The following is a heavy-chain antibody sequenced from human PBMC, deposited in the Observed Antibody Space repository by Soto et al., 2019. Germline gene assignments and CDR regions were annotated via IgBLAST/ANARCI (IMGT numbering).Heavy chain of an antibody. V-gene: IGHV1-3*01. D-gene: IGHD1-1*01. CDR2: INAGNGNT. Sequence: VSVKVSCKASGYTFTSYAMHWVRQAPGQRLEWMGWINAGNGNTKYSQKFQGRVTITRDTSASTAYMELSSLRSEDTAVYYCASTGTNFYYYYSGMDVWGQGTTVTVS. CDR3: ASTGTNFYYYYSGMDV. J-gene: IGHJ6*02. CDR1: GYTFTSYA.